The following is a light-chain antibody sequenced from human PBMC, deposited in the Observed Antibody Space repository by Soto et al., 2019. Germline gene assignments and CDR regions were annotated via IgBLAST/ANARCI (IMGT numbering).Light chain of an antibody. V-gene: IGLV2-8*01. CDR3: SSYAGSNNFV. J-gene: IGLJ1*01. Sequence: QSALTQPPSASGSPGQSVTISCTGTSSDVGGYNYVSWYQQYPGKVPKLIISEVSRRPSGVPERFSGSKSGNTASLTVSGLQADDEGHYYCSSYAGSNNFVFGTGTKDTVL. CDR1: SSDVGGYNY. CDR2: EVS.